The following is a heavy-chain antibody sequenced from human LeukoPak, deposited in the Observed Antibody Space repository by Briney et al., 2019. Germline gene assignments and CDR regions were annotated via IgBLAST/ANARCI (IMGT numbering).Heavy chain of an antibody. CDR1: GFTLNTNY. D-gene: IGHD6-13*01. CDR3: AREVYSTWFDL. J-gene: IGHJ4*02. CDR2: IYAGGNT. Sequence: GGSLRLSCAASGFTLNTNYMNWVRQVPGKGLEWVSVIYAGGNTYYADSVKERFTISRDNSRNTLYLQMNSLRGDDTAVYYCAREVYSTWFDLWGQGTLVTVSS. V-gene: IGHV3-66*01.